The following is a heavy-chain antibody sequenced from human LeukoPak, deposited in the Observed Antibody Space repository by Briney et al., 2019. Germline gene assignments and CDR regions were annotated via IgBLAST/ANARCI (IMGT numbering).Heavy chain of an antibody. V-gene: IGHV3-30*01. CDR1: GFNFSSYA. D-gene: IGHD3-10*01. CDR3: ASRNYGSGSYYSPLVL. CDR2: ISYDGSNK. J-gene: IGHJ4*02. Sequence: AGGSLRLSCAASGFNFSSYAMNWVRQAPGKGIEWVAGISYDGSNKYYADSVKGRVTISRDNSKNTLYLQMNSLRAEDTAVYYCASRNYGSGSYYSPLVLWGQGTLVTVSS.